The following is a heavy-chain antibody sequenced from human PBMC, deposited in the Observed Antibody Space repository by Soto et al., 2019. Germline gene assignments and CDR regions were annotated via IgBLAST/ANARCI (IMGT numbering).Heavy chain of an antibody. V-gene: IGHV1-69*01. J-gene: IGHJ5*02. CDR1: GGTFSSYA. CDR3: GGVLLWFGVQEFNWFDP. Sequence: QVQLVQSGAEVKKPGSSVKVSCKASGGTFSSYAISWVRQAPGQGLEWMGGIIPIFGTANYAQKFQGRVTITADESTSTAYRELGSLRSEDTAVYYGGGVLLWFGVQEFNWFDPWGQGTLVTVSS. D-gene: IGHD3-10*01. CDR2: IIPIFGTA.